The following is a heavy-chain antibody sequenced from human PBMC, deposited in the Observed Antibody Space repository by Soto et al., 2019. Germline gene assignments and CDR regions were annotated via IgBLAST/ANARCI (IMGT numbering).Heavy chain of an antibody. V-gene: IGHV3-7*01. J-gene: IGHJ5*01. Sequence: EVQLVQSGGGFVRSGGSLRLSCAASGLTFGSYWMSWVRQAPGKGLEWVANIKLEGSEKYYLDSVKGRFTISRDNAKKSLFLQMNSLRAEDTAIYYCAREAASGGWYDSWGQGSLVTVSS. CDR3: AREAASGGWYDS. CDR2: IKLEGSEK. D-gene: IGHD6-25*01. CDR1: GLTFGSYW.